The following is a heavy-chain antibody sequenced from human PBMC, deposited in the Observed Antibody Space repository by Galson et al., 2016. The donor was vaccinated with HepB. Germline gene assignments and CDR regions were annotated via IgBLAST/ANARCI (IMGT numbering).Heavy chain of an antibody. Sequence: SLRLSCAASGFTFSDHYMSWIRQAPGKGPEWLAYIGGSSSRPNYAGSVKGRFTISRDNAKNPLYLQMNSLRAEDTALYYCAKANGYYFDYWGQGTLVTVSS. J-gene: IGHJ4*02. D-gene: IGHD4-17*01. CDR3: AKANGYYFDY. CDR1: GFTFSDHY. CDR2: IGGSSSRP. V-gene: IGHV3-11*06.